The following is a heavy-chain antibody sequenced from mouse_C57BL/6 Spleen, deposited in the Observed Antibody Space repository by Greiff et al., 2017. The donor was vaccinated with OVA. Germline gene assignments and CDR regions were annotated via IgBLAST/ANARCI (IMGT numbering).Heavy chain of an antibody. CDR3: ARRRLGLFFDY. V-gene: IGHV7-3*01. D-gene: IGHD3-3*01. Sequence: EVHLVESGGGLVQPGGSLSLSCAASGFTFTDYYMSWVRQPPGKALEWLGFIRNKANGYTTEYSASVKGRFTISRDNSQSILYLQMNALRAEDSATYYCARRRLGLFFDYWGQGTTLTVSS. CDR1: GFTFTDYY. CDR2: IRNKANGYTT. J-gene: IGHJ2*01.